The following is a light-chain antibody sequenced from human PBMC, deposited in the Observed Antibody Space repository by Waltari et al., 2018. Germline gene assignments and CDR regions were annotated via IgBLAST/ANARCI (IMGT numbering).Light chain of an antibody. CDR1: ALPRHY. CDR2: KDK. Sequence: SYELTQPPSLSVSPGQTARLTCPADALPRHYLYWYQKKAGQAPLLFMYKDKERPSGIPERFSGSSSGTTVTLTISGVQAEDEADYYCQSAGSSGHYYWVFGGGTKLTVL. J-gene: IGLJ3*02. V-gene: IGLV3-25*03. CDR3: QSAGSSGHYYWV.